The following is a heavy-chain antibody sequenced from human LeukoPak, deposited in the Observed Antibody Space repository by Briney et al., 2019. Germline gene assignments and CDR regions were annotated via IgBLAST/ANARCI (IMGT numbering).Heavy chain of an antibody. CDR3: ARDRRRELLHAFDI. J-gene: IGHJ3*02. Sequence: PSETLSLTCTVSRGSISSNSYYWGWIRQPPGKGLECIGSIYYTGTTYYNPSLKSRLTISLDASKNQFSLKLSSVTAADTAVYYCARDRRRELLHAFDIWGQGTMVTVSS. V-gene: IGHV4-39*07. CDR1: RGSISSNSYY. D-gene: IGHD1-26*01. CDR2: IYYTGTT.